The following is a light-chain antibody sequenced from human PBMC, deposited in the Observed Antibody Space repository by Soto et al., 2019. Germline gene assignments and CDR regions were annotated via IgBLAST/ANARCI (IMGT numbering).Light chain of an antibody. V-gene: IGKV1-39*01. Sequence: DIQVTQSPSSLSASVGDRVTITCRASQDIKNYLNWYQRKPGTAPRLVIYAASNLHSGVPSTFSATGSGTDFALNISSLQADDFGTYYCQQGFSLPWTFGQGTKVEVK. J-gene: IGKJ1*01. CDR3: QQGFSLPWT. CDR1: QDIKNY. CDR2: AAS.